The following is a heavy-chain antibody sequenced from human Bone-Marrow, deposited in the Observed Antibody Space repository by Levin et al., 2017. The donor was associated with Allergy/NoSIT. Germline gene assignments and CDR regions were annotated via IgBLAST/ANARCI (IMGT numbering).Heavy chain of an antibody. J-gene: IGHJ4*02. D-gene: IGHD1-26*01. CDR2: ISYDGSNK. V-gene: IGHV3-30*04. CDR1: GFTFSSYA. Sequence: GGSLRLSCAASGFTFSSYAMHWVRQAPGKGLEWVAVISYDGSNKYYADSVKGRFTISRDNSKNTLYLQMNSLRAEDTAVYYCARLSGTPGEDYWGQGTLVTVSS. CDR3: ARLSGTPGEDY.